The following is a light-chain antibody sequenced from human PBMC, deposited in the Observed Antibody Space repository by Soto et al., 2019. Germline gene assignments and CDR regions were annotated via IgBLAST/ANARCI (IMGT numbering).Light chain of an antibody. J-gene: IGLJ1*01. Sequence: QSALAQPASVSGSPGQSITISCTGTSSDVGGYNYVSWYQQHPGKAPKLMIYDVRNRASGASNRFSGSKSGNTASLTISGFQVENEAIYYCPSYTSSSPLYVFGTGTKVTAL. CDR3: PSYTSSSPLYV. V-gene: IGLV2-14*01. CDR1: SSDVGGYNY. CDR2: DVR.